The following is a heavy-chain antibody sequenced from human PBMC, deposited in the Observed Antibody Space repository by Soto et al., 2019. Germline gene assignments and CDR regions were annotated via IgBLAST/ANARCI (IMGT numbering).Heavy chain of an antibody. CDR3: ARDNRAYYDSSGPSFDI. Sequence: EVQLVETGGGLIQPGGSLRISCAASGFTVSSNYMSWVRQAPGKGLEWVSVIYSSGSTYYADSVKGRFTISRDNSKNTLYLQMNSLRAEDTAVYYCARDNRAYYDSSGPSFDILGQVTMVTVSS. CDR2: IYSSGST. CDR1: GFTVSSNY. D-gene: IGHD3-22*01. V-gene: IGHV3-53*02. J-gene: IGHJ3*02.